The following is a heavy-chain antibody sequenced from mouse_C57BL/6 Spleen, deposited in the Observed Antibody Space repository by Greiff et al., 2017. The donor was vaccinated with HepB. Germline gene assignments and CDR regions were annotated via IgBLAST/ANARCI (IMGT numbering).Heavy chain of an antibody. CDR3: ASIIYDGYYVYAMDY. Sequence: VQRVESGAELARPGASVKLSCKASGYTFTSYGISWVKQSTGQGLEWIGEIYPRSGNTYYNEKFKGKATLTADKSSSTAYMELRSLTSEDSAVYCCASIIYDGYYVYAMDYWGQGTSVTVSS. V-gene: IGHV1-81*01. CDR1: GYTFTSYG. J-gene: IGHJ4*01. D-gene: IGHD2-3*01. CDR2: IYPRSGNT.